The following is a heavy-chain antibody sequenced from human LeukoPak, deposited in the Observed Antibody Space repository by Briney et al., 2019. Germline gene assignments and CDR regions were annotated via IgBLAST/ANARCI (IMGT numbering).Heavy chain of an antibody. V-gene: IGHV3-9*01. Sequence: GGSLRLSCAASGFTFDDYAMHWVRQAPGKGLEWVSGISWNSGSTGYADSVKGRFTISRDNAKNSLYLQMNSLRAEDTAVYYCARGLAEYCSSTSCPGPYYYYGMDVWGQGTTVTVSS. CDR3: ARGLAEYCSSTSCPGPYYYYGMDV. D-gene: IGHD2-2*01. J-gene: IGHJ6*02. CDR1: GFTFDDYA. CDR2: ISWNSGST.